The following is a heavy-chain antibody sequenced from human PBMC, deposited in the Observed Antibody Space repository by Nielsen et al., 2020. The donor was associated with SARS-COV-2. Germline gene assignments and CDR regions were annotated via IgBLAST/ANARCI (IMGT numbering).Heavy chain of an antibody. D-gene: IGHD3-22*01. CDR3: AKDRYDSSGYCMDV. Sequence: GGSLRLSCAASGFTFSSYSMNWVRQAPGKGLEWVSVIYSGGSTYYADSVKGRFTISRDNSKNTLYLQMNSLRAEDTAVYYCAKDRYDSSGYCMDVWGQGTTVTVSS. CDR1: GFTFSSYS. CDR2: IYSGGST. V-gene: IGHV3-53*01. J-gene: IGHJ6*02.